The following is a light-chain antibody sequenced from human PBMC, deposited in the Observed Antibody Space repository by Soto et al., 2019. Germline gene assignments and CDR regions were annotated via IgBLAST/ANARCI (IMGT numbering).Light chain of an antibody. CDR2: GAS. CDR3: QQYGSSPPFT. V-gene: IGKV3-20*01. CDR1: HIVSSSF. J-gene: IGKJ2*01. Sequence: EIVLTQSPGTLSLSPGERATLSCRASHIVSSSFLAWYQQKPGQAPRLLIYGASSRATGIPDRFSGSGSGTDFTLTISRLEPEDFAVYYCQQYGSSPPFTFGQGTKLEIK.